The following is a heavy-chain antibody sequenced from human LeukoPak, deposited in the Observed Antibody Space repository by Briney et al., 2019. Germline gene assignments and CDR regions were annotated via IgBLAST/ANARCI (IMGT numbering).Heavy chain of an antibody. CDR2: ISSSSSYI. CDR1: GFTFSSYS. V-gene: IGHV3-21*01. Sequence: GGSLRLSCAASGFTFSSYSMNWVRQAPGKGLEWVSSISSSSSYIYYADSVKGRFTISSDNAKNSLYLQMNSLRAEDTAVYYCARVIGSWYSDYWGQGTLVTVPS. D-gene: IGHD6-13*01. J-gene: IGHJ4*02. CDR3: ARVIGSWYSDY.